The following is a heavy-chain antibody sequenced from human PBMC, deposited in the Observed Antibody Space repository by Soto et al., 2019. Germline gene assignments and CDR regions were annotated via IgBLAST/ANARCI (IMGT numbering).Heavy chain of an antibody. CDR1: GFTFSNYA. D-gene: IGHD5-12*01. Sequence: HPGGSLRLSCAASGFTFSNYAMHWVRQAPGKGLEWVAIISCDGNDKSYADSVKDRFTISRDNSKNTVYLQLNSLRPEDTAVYYCARARGENDRFDFVIHYWGQGALVTVSS. CDR3: ARARGENDRFDFVIHY. CDR2: ISCDGNDK. J-gene: IGHJ4*02. V-gene: IGHV3-30*04.